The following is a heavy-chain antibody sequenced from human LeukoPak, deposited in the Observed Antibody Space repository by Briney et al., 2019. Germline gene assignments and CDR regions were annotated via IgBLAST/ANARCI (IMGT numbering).Heavy chain of an antibody. V-gene: IGHV3-23*01. CDR3: ARAKVPGIYFDY. Sequence: SGGSLRLSWAAAGCIFSDHYMGWVRQAPGKGVGWVSVITGYSVGTFYADSVKGHFTISRDNSKNTLYLEMNLLRSDYTAVYYCARAKVPGIYFDYWGQGTLVTVSS. D-gene: IGHD6-19*01. CDR2: ITGYSVGT. CDR1: GCIFSDHY. J-gene: IGHJ4*02.